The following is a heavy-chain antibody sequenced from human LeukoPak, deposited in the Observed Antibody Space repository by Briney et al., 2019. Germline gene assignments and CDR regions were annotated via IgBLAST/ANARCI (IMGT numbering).Heavy chain of an antibody. V-gene: IGHV3-7*01. CDR2: IKQDGSEK. D-gene: IGHD1-7*01. CDR1: GFTFSGFW. CDR3: ARAGSFWHYVY. Sequence: GGSLRLSCAASGFTFSGFWMSWVRQTPGRGLEWVANIKQDGSEKYYVDSVKGRFTISRDNAKNSLSLQMNSLRVEDTAVYYCARAGSFWHYVYWGQGTLVTVSS. J-gene: IGHJ4*02.